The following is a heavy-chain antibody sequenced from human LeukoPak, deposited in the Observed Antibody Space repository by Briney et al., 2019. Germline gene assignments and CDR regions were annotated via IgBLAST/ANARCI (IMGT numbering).Heavy chain of an antibody. CDR3: ARDLGNAFDI. CDR2: IIPIFGTA. Sequence: GASVKVSCKASGGTFSSYAISWVRQAPGQGLEWKGGIIPIFGTANYAQKFQGRVTITADESTSTAYMELSSLRSEDTAVYYCARDLGNAFDIWGQGTMVTVSS. J-gene: IGHJ3*02. CDR1: GGTFSSYA. V-gene: IGHV1-69*13.